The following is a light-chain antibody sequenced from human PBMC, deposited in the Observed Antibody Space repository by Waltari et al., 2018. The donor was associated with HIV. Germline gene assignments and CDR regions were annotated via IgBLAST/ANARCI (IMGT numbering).Light chain of an antibody. CDR1: DSDIGSTNF. CDR3: SSYAGRDIRVV. V-gene: IGLV2-8*01. Sequence: ALTQPPSASGSPGQSVTISCTGGDSDIGSTNFVSWYQQHPGKAPKLMLYEVNNRPSGVSKRFSGAKSGSVASLTVSGLQADDEADYYCSSYAGRDIRVVFGGGTKLTVL. J-gene: IGLJ2*01. CDR2: EVN.